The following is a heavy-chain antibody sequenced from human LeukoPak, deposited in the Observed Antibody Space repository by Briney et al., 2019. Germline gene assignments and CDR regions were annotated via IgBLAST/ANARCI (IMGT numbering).Heavy chain of an antibody. CDR1: GFTFSNYW. V-gene: IGHV3-7*01. Sequence: TGGSLRLSCAGSGFTFSNYWMSWVRQAPGKGLEWVANIKQDGSEKYYVDSVKGRFTISRDNAKNSLYLQMNSLRAEDTAVYYCARGSGSDGDYWGQGTLVTVSS. D-gene: IGHD3-3*01. CDR2: IKQDGSEK. CDR3: ARGSGSDGDY. J-gene: IGHJ4*02.